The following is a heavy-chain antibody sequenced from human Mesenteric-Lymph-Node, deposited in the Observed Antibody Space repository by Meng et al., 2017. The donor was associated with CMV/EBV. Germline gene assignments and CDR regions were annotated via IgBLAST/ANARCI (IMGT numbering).Heavy chain of an antibody. V-gene: IGHV3-30*02. CDR2: IRYDGSNE. D-gene: IGHD2-2*01. CDR1: GFTFNDYG. Sequence: GESLKISCAASGFTFNDYGIHWVRQAPGKGPEWVALIRYDGSNEYYGDSVKGRFTISRDNSKNTLYLQMNSLKSEDTAVYYCAKGLASYHLLLYYWGQGTLVTVSS. CDR3: AKGLASYHLLLYY. J-gene: IGHJ4*02.